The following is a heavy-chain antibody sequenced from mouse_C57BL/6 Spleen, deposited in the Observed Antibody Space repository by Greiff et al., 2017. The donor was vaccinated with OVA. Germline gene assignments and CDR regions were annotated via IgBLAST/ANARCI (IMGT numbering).Heavy chain of an antibody. CDR3: ARSRNWDGALYWYFDV. D-gene: IGHD4-1*01. CDR1: GYSITSGYY. CDR2: ISYDGSN. V-gene: IGHV3-6*01. Sequence: EVHLVESGPGLVKPSQSLSLTCSVTGYSITSGYYWNWIRQFPGNKLEWMGYISYDGSNNYNPSLKNRISITRDTSKNQFFLKLNSVTTEDTATYYCARSRNWDGALYWYFDVWGTGTTVTVSS. J-gene: IGHJ1*03.